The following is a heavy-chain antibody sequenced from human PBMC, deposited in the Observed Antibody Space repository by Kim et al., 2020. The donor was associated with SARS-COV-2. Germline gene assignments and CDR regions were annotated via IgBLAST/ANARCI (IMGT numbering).Heavy chain of an antibody. V-gene: IGHV1-8*01. Sequence: ASVKVSCKASGYTFTSYDINWVRQATGQGLEWMGWMNPNSGNTGYAQKFQGRVTMTRNTSISTAYMELSSLRSEDTAVYYCARYYDILTGYRPGTILYYYYYGMDVWGQGTTVTVSS. J-gene: IGHJ6*02. CDR1: GYTFTSYD. CDR3: ARYYDILTGYRPGTILYYYYYGMDV. D-gene: IGHD3-9*01. CDR2: MNPNSGNT.